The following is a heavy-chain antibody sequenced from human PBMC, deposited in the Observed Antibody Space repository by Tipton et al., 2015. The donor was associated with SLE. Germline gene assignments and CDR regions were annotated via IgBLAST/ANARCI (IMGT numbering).Heavy chain of an antibody. J-gene: IGHJ4*02. Sequence: GSLRLSCAVYGGSFSDYFWTWIRQSPGKGLEWIGDVNHSGSTDYHPSLKSRVTMSVDTSKNQFSLKLTSVTAADTALYYCARCTIFGVDQGSFASWGEGTLVPAS. CDR1: GGSFSDYF. CDR3: ARCTIFGVDQGSFAS. CDR2: VNHSGST. D-gene: IGHD3-3*01. V-gene: IGHV4-34*01.